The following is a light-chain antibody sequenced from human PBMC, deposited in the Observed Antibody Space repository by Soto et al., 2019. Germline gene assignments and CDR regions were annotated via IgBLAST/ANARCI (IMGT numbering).Light chain of an antibody. Sequence: DILLTQSPSTLSASVGDRDTISCRASQTISSWLSWYQQKPGKAPKLLIYKASTLKSGVPSRFSGSGSGTEFTLIISGLQPDDSATYYCQQYTNTNNPWMFGQGTKVDIK. CDR2: KAS. J-gene: IGKJ1*01. CDR1: QTISSW. CDR3: QQYTNTNNPWM. V-gene: IGKV1-5*03.